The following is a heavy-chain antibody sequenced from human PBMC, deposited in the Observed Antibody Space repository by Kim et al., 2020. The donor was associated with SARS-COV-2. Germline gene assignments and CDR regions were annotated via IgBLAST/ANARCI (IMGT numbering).Heavy chain of an antibody. CDR1: KFIFNDYA. CDR2: ITASGRVT. D-gene: IGHD1-26*01. J-gene: IGHJ6*02. Sequence: GGSLRLSCAASKFIFNDYAMMWVRQVPGKGLEWVSGITASGRVTYYGDSVRGRFTISRDNSKNTLFLQMNSLRTEDTAVYFCARLGASEVGASMVYYGMDVWGQGTTVTVSS. CDR3: ARLGASEVGASMVYYGMDV. V-gene: IGHV3-23*01.